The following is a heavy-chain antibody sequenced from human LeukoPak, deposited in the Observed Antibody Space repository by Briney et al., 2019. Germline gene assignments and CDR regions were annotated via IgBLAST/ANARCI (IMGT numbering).Heavy chain of an antibody. CDR1: GFTFRSYD. CDR3: AREDSSGAFDI. CDR2: VWYDESNK. D-gene: IGHD3-22*01. J-gene: IGHJ3*02. V-gene: IGHV3-33*01. Sequence: PGRSLILSCAASGFTFRSYDMHWVRQAPGKGLEWVAVVWYDESNKYYVDSVKGRFTISRDNSKNTLYLQMNSLRVEDTALYYCAREDSSGAFDIWGQGTMVTVSS.